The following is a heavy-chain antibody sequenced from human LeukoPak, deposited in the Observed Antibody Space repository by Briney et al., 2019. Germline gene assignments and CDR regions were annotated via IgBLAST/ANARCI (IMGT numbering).Heavy chain of an antibody. CDR3: ARGERQLWPRSGMDV. Sequence: GGSRRLSCAASGFTFSSYWMHWVRQAPGKGLVWVSRINSDGSSTSYADSVKGRFTISRDNAKNTLYLQMNSLRAEDTAVYYCARGERQLWPRSGMDVWGQGTTVTVSS. CDR1: GFTFSSYW. J-gene: IGHJ6*02. V-gene: IGHV3-74*01. CDR2: INSDGSST. D-gene: IGHD5-18*01.